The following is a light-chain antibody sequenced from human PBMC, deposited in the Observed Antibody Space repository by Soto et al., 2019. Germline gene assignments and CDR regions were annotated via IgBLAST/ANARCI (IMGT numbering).Light chain of an antibody. Sequence: EIVLTQSPATLSVSPGERATLSCRASQSVRSNLAWYQQKAGQALRLLIFDASTRATNIPARFSGSGSGTEFTLTISSLQSEDFAVYYCQQYSNWPPLTFGGGTKVEIK. CDR1: QSVRSN. CDR2: DAS. V-gene: IGKV3-15*01. J-gene: IGKJ4*01. CDR3: QQYSNWPPLT.